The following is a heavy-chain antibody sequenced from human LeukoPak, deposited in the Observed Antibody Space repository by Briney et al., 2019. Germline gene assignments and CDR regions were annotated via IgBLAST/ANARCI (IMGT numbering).Heavy chain of an antibody. J-gene: IGHJ4*02. CDR2: IYHSGST. D-gene: IGHD4-17*01. CDR1: GGSISSSSYY. Sequence: SETLSRTCTVSGGSISSSSYYWGWIRQPPGKGLEWIGSIYHSGSTYYNSSLKSRVTISVDTSKNQFSLKLSSVTAADTAVYYCARTTVTMFFDYWGQGTLVTVSS. CDR3: ARTTVTMFFDY. V-gene: IGHV4-39*01.